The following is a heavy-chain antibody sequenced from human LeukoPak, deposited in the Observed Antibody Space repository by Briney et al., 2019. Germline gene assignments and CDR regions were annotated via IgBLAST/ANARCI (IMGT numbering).Heavy chain of an antibody. CDR2: ISSSGSAI. V-gene: IGHV3-48*03. D-gene: IGHD3-22*01. J-gene: IGHJ4*02. Sequence: PGGSLRLSCAASGFTFSSYEMNWVRQAPGRGLEWVSFISSSGSAIYYADSVRGRFTISRDNAKNSLFLQMSRLRAEDTAVYYCAREKLSFFDSSGYFDHWGQGTLVTVSS. CDR1: GFTFSSYE. CDR3: AREKLSFFDSSGYFDH.